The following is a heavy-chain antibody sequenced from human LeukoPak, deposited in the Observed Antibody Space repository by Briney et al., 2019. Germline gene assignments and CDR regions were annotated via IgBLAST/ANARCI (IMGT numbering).Heavy chain of an antibody. CDR3: ARSIGLTGGGVDV. V-gene: IGHV3-11*01. Sequence: PGGSLRLSCAASGFTFSDYNMNCVSQAPGKGLEWVSYITNGGSTIHHADSVKGRFTISRDNAKKTLYLQMNSLRAEDTAVYYCARSIGLTGGGVDVWGQGTTVTVSS. CDR1: GFTFSDYN. CDR2: ITNGGSTI. J-gene: IGHJ6*02. D-gene: IGHD3-9*01.